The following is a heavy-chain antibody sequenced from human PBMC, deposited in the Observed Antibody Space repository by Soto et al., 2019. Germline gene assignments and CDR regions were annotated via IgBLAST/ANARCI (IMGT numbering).Heavy chain of an antibody. J-gene: IGHJ6*02. CDR2: IFYTGST. D-gene: IGHD3-10*01. Sequence: QVQLQESGPGLVKPSQTLSLTCTVSGGSISSGGYYWSWIRQHPGKGLEWIGYIFYTGSTYYNPSLKSRVTISVDTSKNQFSLKLSSVTAADTAVYYGARDLRGGSYGMDVWGQGTTVTVSS. CDR1: GGSISSGGYY. CDR3: ARDLRGGSYGMDV. V-gene: IGHV4-31*03.